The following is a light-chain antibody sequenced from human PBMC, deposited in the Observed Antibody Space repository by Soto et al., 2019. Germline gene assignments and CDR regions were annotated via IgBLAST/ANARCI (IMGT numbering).Light chain of an antibody. J-gene: IGKJ1*01. Sequence: DIQMTQPPSTLSASVGDRVTITCRASQSISSWLAWYQQKPGKAPKLLIYKASSLESGVPSRFSGSGSGAEFTLTISSLQPEDFATYYCLQHNSYPRTFGQGTKVDIK. CDR2: KAS. CDR3: LQHNSYPRT. CDR1: QSISSW. V-gene: IGKV1-5*03.